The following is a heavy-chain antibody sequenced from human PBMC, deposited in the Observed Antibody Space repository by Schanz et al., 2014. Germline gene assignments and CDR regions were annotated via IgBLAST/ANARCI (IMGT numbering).Heavy chain of an antibody. CDR1: GFTFENFP. CDR3: TRGLGTMIVAVFDH. D-gene: IGHD3-22*01. V-gene: IGHV3-49*02. CDR2: IRSKTYGGTK. Sequence: DVQLVESGGGLVEPGQSLRLSCTVSGFTFENFPMSWFRQAPGKGLERVGLIRSKTYGGTKEYAADVIGRFTISKDDYRGIAYLQMDSLKTEDTAKCFCTRGLGTMIVAVFDHWAQGTQVIVSS. J-gene: IGHJ4*02.